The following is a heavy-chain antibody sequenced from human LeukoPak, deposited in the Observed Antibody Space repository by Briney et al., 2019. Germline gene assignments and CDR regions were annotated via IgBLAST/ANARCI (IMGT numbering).Heavy chain of an antibody. V-gene: IGHV4-34*01. CDR2: INHSGST. CDR1: GGSFSGYY. D-gene: IGHD5-12*01. CDR3: ARNIVATILTGYYYYMDV. Sequence: SETLSLTCAVYGGSFSGYYWSWIRQPPGKGLEWIGEINHSGSTNYNPSLKSRVTISVDTSKNQFSLKLSSVTAADTAAYYCARNIVATILTGYYYYMDVWGKGTTVTVSS. J-gene: IGHJ6*03.